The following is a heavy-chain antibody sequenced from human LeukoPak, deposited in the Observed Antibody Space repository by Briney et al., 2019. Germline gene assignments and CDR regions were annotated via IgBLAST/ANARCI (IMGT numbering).Heavy chain of an antibody. CDR3: ARVRYRLAETYIDY. J-gene: IGHJ4*02. Sequence: ASVKVSCKASGYTFTAYYLHWVRQAPGQGLEWMGWINPNSGATNYAQKFQGRFTMTRDTSITTAYMELSRLRSDDTAVYYCARVRYRLAETYIDYWGQGTLVTVSS. D-gene: IGHD3-16*01. CDR1: GYTFTAYY. V-gene: IGHV1-2*02. CDR2: INPNSGAT.